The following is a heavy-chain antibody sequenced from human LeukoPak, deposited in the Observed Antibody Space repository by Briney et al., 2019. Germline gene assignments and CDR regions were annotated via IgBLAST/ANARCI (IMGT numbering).Heavy chain of an antibody. J-gene: IGHJ4*02. CDR1: GDSISSYY. Sequence: SETLSLTCTVSGDSISSYYWGWIRQPPGKGLEWIGTIYYSGSTYYNPSLKSRVTISEDTSKNQFSLKLTSVTAADTAVYYCARITGWNPLEAAHLDYWGQGTLVTVSS. D-gene: IGHD1-1*01. CDR2: IYYSGST. V-gene: IGHV4-39*07. CDR3: ARITGWNPLEAAHLDY.